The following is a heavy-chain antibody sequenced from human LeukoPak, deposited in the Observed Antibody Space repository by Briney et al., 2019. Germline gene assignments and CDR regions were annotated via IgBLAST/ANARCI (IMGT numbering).Heavy chain of an antibody. CDR1: GGSFSGYY. CDR2: INHSGST. D-gene: IGHD6-13*01. CDR3: ARRYSSSWYRAFDI. V-gene: IGHV4-34*01. J-gene: IGHJ3*02. Sequence: KPSETLSLTCAVYGGSFSGYYWSWIRQPPGKGLEWIGEINHSGSTNYNPSLKSRVTISVDTSKNQFSLKLSSVTAADTAVYYCARRYSSSWYRAFDIWGQGTMATVSS.